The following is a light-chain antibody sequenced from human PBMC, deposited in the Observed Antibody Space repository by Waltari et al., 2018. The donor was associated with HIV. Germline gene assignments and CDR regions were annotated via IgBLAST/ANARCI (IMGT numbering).Light chain of an antibody. CDR2: KDH. CDR1: ALSHQY. V-gene: IGLV3-25*03. Sequence: SYELTQPPSVSVSPGQTARIPCSGDALSHQYVYWYQQRPGQAPVLVIYKDHKRPSGIPERFSGSRSGTTVTLIINGVQAEDEADYFCQSTDSTASSYVFGSGTEVFFL. CDR3: QSTDSTASSYV. J-gene: IGLJ1*01.